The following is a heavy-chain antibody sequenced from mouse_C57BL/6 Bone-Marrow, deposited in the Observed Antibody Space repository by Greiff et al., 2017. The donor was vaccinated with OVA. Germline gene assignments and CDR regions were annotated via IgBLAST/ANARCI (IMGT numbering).Heavy chain of an antibody. CDR1: GYAFSSYW. V-gene: IGHV1-80*01. D-gene: IGHD2-5*01. CDR3: ASLYYSNPWYFDV. CDR2: IYPGDGDT. J-gene: IGHJ1*03. Sequence: QVQLQQSGAELVKPGASVKISCKASGYAFSSYWMNWVKQRPGKGLEWIGQIYPGDGDTNYNGKFKGKATLTADKSSSTAYMQLSSLTSEDSAVYFCASLYYSNPWYFDVWGTGTTVTVSS.